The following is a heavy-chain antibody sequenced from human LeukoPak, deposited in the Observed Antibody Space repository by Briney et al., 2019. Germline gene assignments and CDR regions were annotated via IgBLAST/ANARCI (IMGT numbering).Heavy chain of an antibody. D-gene: IGHD1-26*01. CDR1: GFTFRDYT. V-gene: IGHV3-49*04. Sequence: PGGSLRLSCTASGFTFRDYTMTWVRQAPGKGLEWVGFIRSEAYGGTTEYAASVKGRFTISRDDSKSIVYLEMKTLKTEDTAVYYCTRGAYSGSYWGQGTLVTVSS. CDR3: TRGAYSGSY. CDR2: IRSEAYGGTT. J-gene: IGHJ4*02.